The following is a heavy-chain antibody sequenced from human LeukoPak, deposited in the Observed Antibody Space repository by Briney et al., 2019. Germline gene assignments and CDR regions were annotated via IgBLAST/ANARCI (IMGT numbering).Heavy chain of an antibody. CDR2: ISYDGSNK. CDR3: ARVGANYYDSSGYYGPGYYFDY. D-gene: IGHD3-22*01. J-gene: IGHJ4*02. CDR1: GFTFSSYA. Sequence: GGSLRLSCAASGFTFSSYAMHWVRQAPDKGLEWVAVISYDGSNKYYADSVKGRFTISRDNSKNTLYLQMNSLRAEDTAVYYCARVGANYYDSSGYYGPGYYFDYWGQGTLVTVSS. V-gene: IGHV3-30-3*01.